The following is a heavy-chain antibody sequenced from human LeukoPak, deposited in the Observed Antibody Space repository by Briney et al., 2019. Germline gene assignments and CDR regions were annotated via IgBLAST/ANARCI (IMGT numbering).Heavy chain of an antibody. CDR1: GFTFSSYA. Sequence: PGGSLRLSCAASGFTFSSYAMGWVRQAPGKGLEWVSAISTGGDYTYYADSVKGRLAISRDNSKNTLYLQMNRLRAEDTAVYYCAKVLRSGELLGFDSWGQGTLVTVSS. CDR3: AKVLRSGELLGFDS. V-gene: IGHV3-23*01. D-gene: IGHD3-16*01. J-gene: IGHJ4*02. CDR2: ISTGGDYT.